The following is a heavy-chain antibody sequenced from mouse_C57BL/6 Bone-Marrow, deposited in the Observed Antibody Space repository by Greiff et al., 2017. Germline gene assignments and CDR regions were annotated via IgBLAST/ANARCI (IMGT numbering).Heavy chain of an antibody. CDR2: IDPSDSET. V-gene: IGHV1-52*01. CDR1: GYTFTSYW. CDR3: ARWYDGYYGYYAMDY. Sequence: QVQLQQPGAELVRPGSSVKLSCKASGYTFTSYWMHWVKQRPIQGLEWIGNIDPSDSETHYNQKFKDKATLTVDKSSSPAFMQLSSLTSEDSAVYYCARWYDGYYGYYAMDYWGQGTSVTVSS. J-gene: IGHJ4*01. D-gene: IGHD2-3*01.